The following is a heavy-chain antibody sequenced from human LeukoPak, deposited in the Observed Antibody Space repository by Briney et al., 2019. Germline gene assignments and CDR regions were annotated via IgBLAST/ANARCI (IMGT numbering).Heavy chain of an antibody. V-gene: IGHV1-2*02. Sequence: ASVKVSCKASGYTFTRYYMHWVRQAPGQGLEWMGWINPNSGGTNYAQKFQGRVTMTRDTSISTAYMELSRLRSDDTAVYYCARVYHPITMIVVVIFDYWGQGTLVTVSS. CDR3: ARVYHPITMIVVVIFDY. CDR2: INPNSGGT. D-gene: IGHD3-22*01. J-gene: IGHJ4*02. CDR1: GYTFTRYY.